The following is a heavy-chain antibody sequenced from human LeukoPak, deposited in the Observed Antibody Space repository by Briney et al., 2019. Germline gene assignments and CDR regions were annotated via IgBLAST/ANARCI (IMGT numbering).Heavy chain of an antibody. CDR3: AKDPNDDYYDSSGYGFQH. J-gene: IGHJ1*01. Sequence: GGSLRLSCAASGFTFSSYAMSWVRQAPGKGLEWVAVISYDGSNKYYADSVKGRFTISRDNSKNTLYLQMNSLRAEDTAVYYCAKDPNDDYYDSSGYGFQHWGQGTLVTVSS. CDR1: GFTFSSYA. CDR2: ISYDGSNK. V-gene: IGHV3-30*18. D-gene: IGHD3-22*01.